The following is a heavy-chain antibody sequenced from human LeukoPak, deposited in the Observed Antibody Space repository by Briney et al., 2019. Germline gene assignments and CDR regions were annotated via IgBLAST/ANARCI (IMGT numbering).Heavy chain of an antibody. V-gene: IGHV4-39*01. J-gene: IGHJ1*01. CDR3: ARHLRWLQNAQFNL. Sequence: TPSETLSLTCTVSGGSISSGSYYWSWIRQPAGKGLEWIGTISYSGNTYYKPSLKSRVAISGDTSKNQFSLRLTSATAADTATYYCARHLRWLQNAQFNLWGQGILVSVSS. D-gene: IGHD5-24*01. CDR1: GGSISSGSYY. CDR2: ISYSGNT.